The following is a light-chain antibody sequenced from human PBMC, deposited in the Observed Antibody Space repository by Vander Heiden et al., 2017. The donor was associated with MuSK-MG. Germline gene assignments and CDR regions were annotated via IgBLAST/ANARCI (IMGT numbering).Light chain of an antibody. Sequence: DIVMPQSPDSLAVSLGERAAINCRSSQSVLDSSSNKNSLAWYQQKPGQPPKLLIYWASNRESGVPDRFSGSGSGTHFTLTISSLQAEDVAVYYCQQYSNTPFTFGPGTKVDLK. V-gene: IGKV4-1*01. CDR1: QSVLDSSSNKNS. CDR2: WAS. J-gene: IGKJ3*01. CDR3: QQYSNTPFT.